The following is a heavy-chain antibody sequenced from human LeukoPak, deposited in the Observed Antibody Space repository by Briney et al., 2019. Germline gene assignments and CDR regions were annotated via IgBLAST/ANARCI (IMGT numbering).Heavy chain of an antibody. CDR3: ARVGGGLLNGYFDY. V-gene: IGHV3-66*02. D-gene: IGHD3-16*01. CDR1: GFTVSNNY. CDR2: IYSGGST. J-gene: IGHJ4*02. Sequence: GGSLRLSCAASGFTVSNNYMSWVRQAPGKGLEWVSVIYSGGSTYYADFVRDRFTISRDNSKNTLFLQVNSLRAEDTAVYYCARVGGGLLNGYFDYWGQGTLVTVSS.